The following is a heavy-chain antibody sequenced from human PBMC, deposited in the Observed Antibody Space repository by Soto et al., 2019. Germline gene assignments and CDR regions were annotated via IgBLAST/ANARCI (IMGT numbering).Heavy chain of an antibody. Sequence: SETLSLTCTVSGGSISSYYWSWIRQPPGKGLEWIGYIYYSGSTNYNPSLKSRVTISVDTSKNQFSLKLSSVTAADTAVYSCARVRDSASLFDYWGPGPLVTLSS. CDR3: ARVRDSASLFDY. D-gene: IGHD2-21*02. J-gene: IGHJ4*02. V-gene: IGHV4-59*01. CDR2: IYYSGST. CDR1: GGSISSYY.